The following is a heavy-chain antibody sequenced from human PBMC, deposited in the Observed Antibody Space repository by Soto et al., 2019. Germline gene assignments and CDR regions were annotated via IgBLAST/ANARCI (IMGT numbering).Heavy chain of an antibody. J-gene: IGHJ6*02. Sequence: GASVEVSCEASGGSFGSYASSWVRQAPGQGLEWMGGIIPIFDTANYAPKFQGRVTITADESTSTAYMELSSLRSEDTAVYYCARDKGGDYAGRGDYGMDVWGQGTTVTVSS. D-gene: IGHD4-17*01. CDR2: IIPIFDTA. V-gene: IGHV1-69*13. CDR1: GGSFGSYA. CDR3: ARDKGGDYAGRGDYGMDV.